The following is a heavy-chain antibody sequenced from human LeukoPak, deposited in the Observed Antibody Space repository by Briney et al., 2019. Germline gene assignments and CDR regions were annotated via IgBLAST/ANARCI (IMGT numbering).Heavy chain of an antibody. CDR1: GFTFDDYA. J-gene: IGHJ6*03. CDR2: ISWNSGSI. CDR3: ARVYAPSYYYYYMDV. V-gene: IGHV3-9*01. D-gene: IGHD2-8*01. Sequence: GGSLRLSCAASGFTFDDYAMHWVRQAPGKGLEWISGISWNSGSIGYADSVKGRFTISRDNAKNSLYLQMNSLRAEDTALYYCARVYAPSYYYYYMDVWGKGTTVTVSS.